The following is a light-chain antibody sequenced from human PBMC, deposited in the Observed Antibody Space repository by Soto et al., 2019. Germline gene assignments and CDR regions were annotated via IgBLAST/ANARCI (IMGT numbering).Light chain of an antibody. CDR3: SSYTSSSTFVV. J-gene: IGLJ2*01. CDR1: SSDVGAYNF. Sequence: QSALTQPASVSGSPGQSITISCTGTSSDVGAYNFVSWYQQHPGKAPKLMIYDVTNRPSGISNRFSGSKSGNTASLTISGLQTEDEADYYCSSYTSSSTFVVFGGGTQLTVL. V-gene: IGLV2-14*01. CDR2: DVT.